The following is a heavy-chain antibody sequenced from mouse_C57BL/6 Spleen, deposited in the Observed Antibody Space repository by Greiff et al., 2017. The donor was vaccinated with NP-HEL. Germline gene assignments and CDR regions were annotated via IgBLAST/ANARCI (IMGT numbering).Heavy chain of an antibody. Sequence: VKLMESGAELARPGASVKLSCKASGYTFTSYGISWVKQRTGQGLEWIGEIYPRSGNTYYNEKFKGKATLTADKSSSTAYMELRSLTSEDSAVYFCAHYDYDRVAYWGQGTLVTVSA. D-gene: IGHD2-4*01. J-gene: IGHJ3*01. CDR2: IYPRSGNT. CDR1: GYTFTSYG. CDR3: AHYDYDRVAY. V-gene: IGHV1-81*01.